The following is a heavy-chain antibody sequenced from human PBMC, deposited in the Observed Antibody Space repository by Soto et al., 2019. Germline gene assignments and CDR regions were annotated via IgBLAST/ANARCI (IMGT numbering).Heavy chain of an antibody. CDR3: ASDAIDH. V-gene: IGHV1-69*13. Sequence: SVKVSPKASRVTFSSYAISWVRQAPGQGLEWMGGVIPIFGIANYAQKFKGRVPITAAESRSTAYMALSSLRSADTAVYYCASDAIDHWGQRAL. CDR1: RVTFSSYA. J-gene: IGHJ4*02. CDR2: VIPIFGIA.